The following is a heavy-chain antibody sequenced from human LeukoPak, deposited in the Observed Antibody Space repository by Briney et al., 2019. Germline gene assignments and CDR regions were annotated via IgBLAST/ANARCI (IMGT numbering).Heavy chain of an antibody. CDR3: ARSDDYNSRNVFNY. Sequence: GGSLTLSCAASGFIVSSKYMTWVRQAPGKGLEWVSVIYSGGSTYYADSVKGRFTISIDNSKNKLYLQMNSLRAEDTALYYCARSDDYNSRNVFNYWGQGTLVTVSS. D-gene: IGHD5-24*01. CDR1: GFIVSSKY. CDR2: IYSGGST. J-gene: IGHJ4*02. V-gene: IGHV3-66*01.